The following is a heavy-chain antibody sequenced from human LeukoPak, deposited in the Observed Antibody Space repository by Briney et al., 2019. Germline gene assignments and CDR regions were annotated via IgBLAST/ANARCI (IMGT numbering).Heavy chain of an antibody. V-gene: IGHV1-69*13. D-gene: IGHD2-15*01. CDR1: GGTFISYA. CDR3: ARDFVDGYCSGGSCHNWFDP. J-gene: IGHJ5*02. Sequence: SVKVSCKASGGTFISYAISWVRQAPGQGLEWMGGIIPIFGTANYAQKFQGRVTITADESTSTAYMELSSLRSEDTAVYYCARDFVDGYCSGGSCHNWFDPWGQGTLVTVSS. CDR2: IIPIFGTA.